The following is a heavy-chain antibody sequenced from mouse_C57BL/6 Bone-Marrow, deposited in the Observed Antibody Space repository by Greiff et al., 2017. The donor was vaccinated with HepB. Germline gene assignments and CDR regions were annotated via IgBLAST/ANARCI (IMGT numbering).Heavy chain of an antibody. D-gene: IGHD3-2*02. CDR1: GYTFTDYY. J-gene: IGHJ2*01. CDR2: INPNNGGT. CDR3: ARVRDAQAIFVDY. V-gene: IGHV1-26*01. Sequence: EVQLQQSGPELVKPGASVKISCKASGYTFTDYYMNWVKQSHGKSLEWIGDINPNNGGTSYNQKFKGKATLTVDKSSSTAYMELRSLTSEDSAVYYCARVRDAQAIFVDYWGQGTTLTVSS.